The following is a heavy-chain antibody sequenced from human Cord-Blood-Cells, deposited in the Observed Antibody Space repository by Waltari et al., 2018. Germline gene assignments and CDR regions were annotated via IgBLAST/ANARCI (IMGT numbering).Heavy chain of an antibody. V-gene: IGHV4-34*01. J-gene: IGHJ6*02. CDR3: ARGRAYCTGGVCYYYYGMDV. CDR1: GGSFSGYY. CDR2: INHSGST. Sequence: QVQLQQWGAGLLKPSETLSLTCAVYGGSFSGYYWSWIRQPPGKGLEWIGEINHSGSTNYNPSLKSRVTISVDTSKNQVSLKLSSVTAADTAVYYCARGRAYCTGGVCYYYYGMDVWGQGTTVTVSS. D-gene: IGHD2-8*02.